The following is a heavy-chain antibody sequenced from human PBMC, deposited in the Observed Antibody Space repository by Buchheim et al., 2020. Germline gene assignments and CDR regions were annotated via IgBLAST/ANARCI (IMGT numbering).Heavy chain of an antibody. CDR2: ISYDGSNK. V-gene: IGHV3-30*04. CDR3: ARDVLRYFDWLFPQYYYYYGMDV. D-gene: IGHD3-9*01. CDR1: GFTFSSYA. J-gene: IGHJ6*02. Sequence: QVQLVESGGGVVQPGRSLRLSCAASGFTFSSYAMHWVRQAPGKGLEWVAVISYDGSNKYYADSAKGRFTISRDNSKNTLYLQMNSLRAEDTAVYYCARDVLRYFDWLFPQYYYYYGMDVWGQGTT.